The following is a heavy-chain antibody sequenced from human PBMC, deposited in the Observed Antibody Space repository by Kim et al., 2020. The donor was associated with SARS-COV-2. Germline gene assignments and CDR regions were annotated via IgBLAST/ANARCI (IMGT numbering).Heavy chain of an antibody. D-gene: IGHD3-22*01. CDR2: IYYSGST. V-gene: IGHV4-59*13. CDR1: GGSISSYY. J-gene: IGHJ6*02. Sequence: SETLSLTCTVSGGSISSYYWSWIRQPPGKGLEWIGYIYYSGSTNYNPSLKSRVTISVDTSKNQFSLKLSSVTAADTAVYYCARGGYYYDSSGYHQYYYYYGMDVWGQGTTVTVSS. CDR3: ARGGYYYDSSGYHQYYYYYGMDV.